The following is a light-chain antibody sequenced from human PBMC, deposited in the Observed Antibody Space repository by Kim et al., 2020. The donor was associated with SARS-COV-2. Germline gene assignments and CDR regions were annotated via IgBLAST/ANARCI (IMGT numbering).Light chain of an antibody. V-gene: IGLV3-19*01. CDR1: SLRSDY. CDR3: NSRDSSGNHLV. Sequence: ALGQTVRITCQGDSLRSDYASWYQKKPGQAPVLVIYGKNNRPSGIPDRFSGSSSGNTASLTITGAQAEDEADYYCNSRDSSGNHLVFGGGTKLTVL. J-gene: IGLJ3*02. CDR2: GKN.